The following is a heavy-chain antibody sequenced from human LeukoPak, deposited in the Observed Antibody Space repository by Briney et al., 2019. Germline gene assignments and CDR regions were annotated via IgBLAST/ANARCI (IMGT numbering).Heavy chain of an antibody. CDR2: ISSGSSFI. CDR3: ARDQGGERWFDP. CDR1: GFTFGSYA. V-gene: IGHV3-21*01. J-gene: IGHJ5*02. D-gene: IGHD3-16*01. Sequence: GESLKISCAASGFTFGSYAMNWVRQAPGKGLEWVSSISSGSSFIYYADSVKGRFTISRDNAKNSLYLQMNSLRAEDTAIYYCARDQGGERWFDPWGQGTLVTVSS.